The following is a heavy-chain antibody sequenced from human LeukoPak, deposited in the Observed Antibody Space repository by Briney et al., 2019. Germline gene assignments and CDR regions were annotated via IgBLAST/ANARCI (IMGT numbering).Heavy chain of an antibody. CDR1: GFTFSSYS. V-gene: IGHV3-21*01. Sequence: GGSLRLSCAASGFTFSSYSMNWVRQAPGKGLEWVSSISSSSSYIYYADSVKGRFTISRDNAKNSLYLQMNSLRAEDTAVYYCAGHFDRPGKNWFDPWGQGTLVTVSS. D-gene: IGHD1-14*01. J-gene: IGHJ5*02. CDR3: AGHFDRPGKNWFDP. CDR2: ISSSSSYI.